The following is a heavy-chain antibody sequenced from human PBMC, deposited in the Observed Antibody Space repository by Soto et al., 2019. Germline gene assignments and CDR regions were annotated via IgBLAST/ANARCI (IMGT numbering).Heavy chain of an antibody. J-gene: IGHJ6*02. CDR3: ARNSGGYSYYGMDV. D-gene: IGHD2-21*02. CDR1: GDSIISYY. Sequence: QVQLQESGPGLVKPSETLSLTCTVSGDSIISYYWSWIRQSPGKGLEWIGYIYSRGSTSYNPSLKSRGNIAIDTTKKQYSLHLTSVTAADTAVYYCARNSGGYSYYGMDVWGQGTTVTVSS. CDR2: IYSRGST. V-gene: IGHV4-59*01.